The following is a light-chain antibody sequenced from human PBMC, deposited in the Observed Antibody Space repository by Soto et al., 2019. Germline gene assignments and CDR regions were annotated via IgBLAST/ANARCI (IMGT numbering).Light chain of an antibody. CDR3: SSYAGSNTYV. CDR1: SSDVGNYNF. V-gene: IGLV2-8*01. Sequence: QSVLTQPPSASGSPGQPVAVSCTGTSSDVGNYNFVSWYQQHPGKAPKLMIYEVSKRPSGVPDRFSGSKSGNTASLTVSGLQAEDEADYYCSSYAGSNTYVFGTGTKVTVL. J-gene: IGLJ1*01. CDR2: EVS.